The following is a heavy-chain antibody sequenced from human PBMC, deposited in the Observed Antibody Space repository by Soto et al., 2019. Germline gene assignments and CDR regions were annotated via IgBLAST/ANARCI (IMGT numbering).Heavy chain of an antibody. CDR2: INTDGTNT. Sequence: EVQLVESGGGLVQPGGSLRLSCAVSGFTFSRYWMHWFRQDPGNGLVWVSSINTDGTNTQYADSVRCRFTVSRDNAKNTVYLQMISLRSEDTAVYYCAKELLWGQSDYWGQGTLVVVSS. J-gene: IGHJ4*02. V-gene: IGHV3-74*03. CDR3: AKELLWGQSDY. CDR1: GFTFSRYW. D-gene: IGHD3-16*01.